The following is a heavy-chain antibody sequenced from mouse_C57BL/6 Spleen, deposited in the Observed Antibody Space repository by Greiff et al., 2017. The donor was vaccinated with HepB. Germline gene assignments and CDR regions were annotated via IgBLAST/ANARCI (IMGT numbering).Heavy chain of an antibody. CDR1: GYTFTDYN. Sequence: VQLQQSGPELVKPGASVKIPCKASGYTFTDYNMDWVKQSHGKSLEWIGDINPNNGGTIYNQKFKGKATLTVDKSSSTAYMELRSLTSEDTAVYYCARGYYGSSYPSSFDVWGTGTTVTVSS. D-gene: IGHD1-1*01. V-gene: IGHV1-18*01. CDR3: ARGYYGSSYPSSFDV. J-gene: IGHJ1*03. CDR2: INPNNGGT.